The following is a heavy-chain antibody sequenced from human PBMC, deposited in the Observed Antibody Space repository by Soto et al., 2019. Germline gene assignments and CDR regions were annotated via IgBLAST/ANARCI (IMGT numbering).Heavy chain of an antibody. CDR2: IYIGDSDT. J-gene: IGHJ4*02. CDR1: GYSFTGYW. V-gene: IGHV5-51*01. D-gene: IGHD1-26*01. Sequence: GESLKISCKGSGYSFTGYWIGWVRQMPGKGLEWMGIIYIGDSDTRYSPSFQGQVTISADKSISTAYLQWSSLKASDTALYYCARHTWSSGSPAAFDYWGQGTLVTVSS. CDR3: ARHTWSSGSPAAFDY.